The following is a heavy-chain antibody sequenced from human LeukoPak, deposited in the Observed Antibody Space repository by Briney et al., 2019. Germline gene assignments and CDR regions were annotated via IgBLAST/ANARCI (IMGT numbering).Heavy chain of an antibody. D-gene: IGHD3-10*01. V-gene: IGHV4-38-2*02. Sequence: SETLSLTCTVSGYSISSGYYWGRIRQPPGKGLEWIGSIYHSGSTYYNPSLKSRVTISVDTSKNQFSLKLSSVTAADTAVYYCARGVPNYYGSGSYFDAFDIWGQGTMVTVSS. CDR1: GYSISSGYY. CDR3: ARGVPNYYGSGSYFDAFDI. CDR2: IYHSGST. J-gene: IGHJ3*02.